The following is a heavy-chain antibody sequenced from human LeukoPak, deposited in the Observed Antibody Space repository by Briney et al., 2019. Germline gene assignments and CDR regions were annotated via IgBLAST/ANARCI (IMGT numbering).Heavy chain of an antibody. V-gene: IGHV1-46*04. J-gene: IGHJ4*02. CDR3: SRDLGGSYNDY. D-gene: IGHD1-26*01. Sequence: ASVKVSCKASGYXFTTYYIHWVRQAPGQGLEWVGVINPSGGTTTYAQKLQGRVTMTRDTSTSTVYMELSSLRIEDTAVYYCSRDLGGSYNDYWGQGTMVTVSS. CDR2: INPSGGTT. CDR1: GYXFTTYY.